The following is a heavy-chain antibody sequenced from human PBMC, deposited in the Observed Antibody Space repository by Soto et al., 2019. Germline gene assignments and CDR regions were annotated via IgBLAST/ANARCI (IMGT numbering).Heavy chain of an antibody. D-gene: IGHD6-19*01. CDR2: SGYGGGAT. V-gene: IGHV3-23*01. CDR3: AKTTGYSTGGADY. J-gene: IGHJ4*02. Sequence: SGGSLRLSCAASGYTFLNYAMYWVRQAPGKGLEWVSGSGYGGGATYYADFVKGRFTISRDSSKNTLYLQMNSLRVEDTAIYYCAKTTGYSTGGADYWGQGTLVTVSS. CDR1: GYTFLNYA.